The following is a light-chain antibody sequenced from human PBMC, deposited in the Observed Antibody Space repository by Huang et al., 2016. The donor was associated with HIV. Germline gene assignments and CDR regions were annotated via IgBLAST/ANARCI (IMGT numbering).Light chain of an antibody. Sequence: DIVMTQSPDSLSVSPGERATIDCKSSQSLLYSLNNKNYLAWFQQKPGRPPKLLLYWASTRESGIPERFSGSGSGPDFTLTINNLQPEDVATYYCQQYYQNPQTFGQGT. CDR1: QSLLYSLNNKNY. J-gene: IGKJ5*01. CDR3: QQYYQNPQT. CDR2: WAS. V-gene: IGKV4-1*01.